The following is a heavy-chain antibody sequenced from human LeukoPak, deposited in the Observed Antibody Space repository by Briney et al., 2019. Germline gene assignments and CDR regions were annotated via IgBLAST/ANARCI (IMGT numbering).Heavy chain of an antibody. D-gene: IGHD3-9*01. CDR3: AKSPYDILTGYYDYYYYGMDV. V-gene: IGHV4-4*09. J-gene: IGHJ6*02. CDR2: IYTSGST. Sequence: SETLSLTCTVSGGSISSYYWSWIRQPPGKGLEWIGYIYTSGSTNYNPSLKSRVTISVDTSKNQFSLKLSSVTAADTAVYYCAKSPYDILTGYYDYYYYGMDVWGQGTAVTVSS. CDR1: GGSISSYY.